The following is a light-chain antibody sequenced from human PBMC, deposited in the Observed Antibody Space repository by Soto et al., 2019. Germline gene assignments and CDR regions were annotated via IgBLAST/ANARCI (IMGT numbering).Light chain of an antibody. CDR2: AAS. CDR1: QGISSY. CDR3: QQYYSYPWT. J-gene: IGKJ1*01. V-gene: IGKV1-8*01. Sequence: AIRMTQSPSSFSAPPGDRVTITCRASQGISSYLAWYQQKPGKAPKLLIYAASTLQSGVPSRFSGSGSGTDFTLTISCLQSEDFATYYCQQYYSYPWTFGQGTKVDIK.